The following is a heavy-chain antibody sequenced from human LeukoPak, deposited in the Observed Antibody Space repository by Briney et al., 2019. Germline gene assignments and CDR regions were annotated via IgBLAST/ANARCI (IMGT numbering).Heavy chain of an antibody. CDR3: ARQRARPYYFDY. V-gene: IGHV4-39*01. CDR2: IYYSGST. D-gene: IGHD6-6*01. Sequence: SETLSLTCTVSGGSINSSSYYWGWIRQPPGKGLEWIGSIYYSGSTYYNPSLKSRVTISVDASKNQFSLKLSSVTAADTAVYYCARQRARPYYFDYWGQGTLVTVSS. CDR1: GGSINSSSYY. J-gene: IGHJ4*02.